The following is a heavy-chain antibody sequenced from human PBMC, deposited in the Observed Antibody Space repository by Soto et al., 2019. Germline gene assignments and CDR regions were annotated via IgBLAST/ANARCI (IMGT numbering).Heavy chain of an antibody. D-gene: IGHD1-26*01. CDR2: IYYSGST. CDR1: GGSISSSSYY. J-gene: IGHJ4*02. Sequence: SETLSLTCTVSGGSISSSSYYWGWIRQPPGKGLEWIGSIYYSGSTYYNPSLKSRVTISVDTSKNQFSLKLSSVTAADTAVYYCARYGGSYVIDYWGQGTLVTVSS. V-gene: IGHV4-39*01. CDR3: ARYGGSYVIDY.